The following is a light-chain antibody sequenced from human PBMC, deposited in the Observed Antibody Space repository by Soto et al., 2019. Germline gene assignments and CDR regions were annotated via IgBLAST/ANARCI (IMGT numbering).Light chain of an antibody. J-gene: IGKJ2*01. V-gene: IGKV3-11*01. CDR2: DAS. CDR3: QHISIWPRT. Sequence: EIVLTQSPATLSLSPGERATLSCRASQSVSTYLAWYQQKPGQAPRLLIYDASNRATGIPARFSGSGSGTDFTLNISGLEHEDIAVYYCQHISIWPRTFGQGPMMQIK. CDR1: QSVSTY.